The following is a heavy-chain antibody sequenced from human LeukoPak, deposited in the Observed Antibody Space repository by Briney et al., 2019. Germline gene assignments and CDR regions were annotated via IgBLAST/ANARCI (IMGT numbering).Heavy chain of an antibody. J-gene: IGHJ3*02. CDR2: IYYSGST. Sequence: SQTLSLTCTVSGGSISSGGYSWSWIRQHPGKGLEWIGYIYYSGSTYYNPSLKSRVTISVDTSKNQFSLKLSSVTAADTAVYYCARTDIPRGNAFDIWGQGTMVTVSS. D-gene: IGHD2-15*01. V-gene: IGHV4-31*03. CDR1: GGSISSGGYS. CDR3: ARTDIPRGNAFDI.